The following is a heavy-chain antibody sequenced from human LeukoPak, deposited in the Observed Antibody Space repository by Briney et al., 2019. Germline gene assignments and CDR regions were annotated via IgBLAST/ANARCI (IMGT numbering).Heavy chain of an antibody. D-gene: IGHD3-10*01. CDR1: GFTFSSYA. J-gene: IGHJ5*02. V-gene: IGHV3-30-3*01. Sequence: GGSLRLSCAASGFTFSSYAMHWVRQAPGKGLEWVAVISYDGSNKYYADSVKGRFTISRDNSKNTLYLQMNSLRAADTAVYYCAAIWFGEEPTGPSLDPWGQGTLVTVSS. CDR2: ISYDGSNK. CDR3: AAIWFGEEPTGPSLDP.